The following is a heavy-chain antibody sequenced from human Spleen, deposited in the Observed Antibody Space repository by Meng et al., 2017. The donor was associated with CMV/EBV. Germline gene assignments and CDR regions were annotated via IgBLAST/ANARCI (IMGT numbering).Heavy chain of an antibody. D-gene: IGHD3-3*01. CDR1: GFTFSNYA. CDR2: ISGSGGDT. CDR3: ANPSPIFGVGGRYFDYWGQ. J-gene: IGHJ4*02. Sequence: GGSLRLSCAASGFTFSNYAMSWVRQAPGKGLEWVSSISGSGGDTYYTDSVKGRFTISRDNSKNTLFLQMSSLRAEDTAVYYCANPSPIFGVGGRYFDYWGQWGQGTLVTVSS. V-gene: IGHV3-23*01.